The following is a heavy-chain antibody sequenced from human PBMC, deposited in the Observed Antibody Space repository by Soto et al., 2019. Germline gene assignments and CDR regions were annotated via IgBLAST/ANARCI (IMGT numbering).Heavy chain of an antibody. CDR1: GGSFSGYY. CDR2: INHSGST. Sequence: QVQLQQWGAGLLKPSETLSLTCAVYGGSFSGYYWSWIRQPPGRGLEWIGVINHSGSTNYNPSLKSRVTISVDTSKNQFSLKLSSVTAADTAVYYCARYPRWFVDYGMDVWGQGTTVTASS. J-gene: IGHJ6*02. D-gene: IGHD3-10*01. CDR3: ARYPRWFVDYGMDV. V-gene: IGHV4-34*01.